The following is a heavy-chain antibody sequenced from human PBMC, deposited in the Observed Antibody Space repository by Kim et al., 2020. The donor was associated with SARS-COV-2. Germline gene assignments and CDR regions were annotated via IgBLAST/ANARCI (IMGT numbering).Heavy chain of an antibody. CDR1: GFTFSSYA. J-gene: IGHJ4*02. CDR3: AKDRGSGYSSSWRHFDY. Sequence: GGSLRLSCAASGFTFSSYAMSWVRQAPGKGLEWVSVIYSGGSSTYYADSVKGRFTISRDNSKNTLYLQMNSLRAEDTAVYYCAKDRGSGYSSSWRHFDYWGQGTLVTVSS. CDR2: IYSGGSST. V-gene: IGHV3-23*03. D-gene: IGHD6-13*01.